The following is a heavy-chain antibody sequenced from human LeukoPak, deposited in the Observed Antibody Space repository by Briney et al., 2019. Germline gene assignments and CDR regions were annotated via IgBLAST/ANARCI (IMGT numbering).Heavy chain of an antibody. CDR1: GFTFSSFS. CDR2: IGSGSSSV. CDR3: ARYPSLVTTGWGRWFDH. J-gene: IGHJ5*02. Sequence: GGSLRLSCAASGFTFSSFSMNWVRHTPGKGLEWISYIGSGSSSVYYADSVKGRFTISRDNAKNSLYLQMNSLRDEDTAVYYCARYPSLVTTGWGRWFDHWGRGTLVTVSS. V-gene: IGHV3-48*02. D-gene: IGHD1-1*01.